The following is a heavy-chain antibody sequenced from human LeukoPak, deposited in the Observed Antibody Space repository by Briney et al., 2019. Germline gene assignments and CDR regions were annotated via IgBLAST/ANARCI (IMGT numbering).Heavy chain of an antibody. D-gene: IGHD2-2*01. V-gene: IGHV1-8*01. CDR1: GFTFSRYK. J-gene: IGHJ6*02. CDR2: ENPNRVRT. Sequence: ASEKISCKAFGFTFSRYKVNWGRQATGHRLVRMGWENPNRVRTGFAQKFQGRLTMTTNTSISTAYMELSSLTSEDTAVYYCARGPVSTHGMDVWGQGTTVTVSS. CDR3: ARGPVSTHGMDV.